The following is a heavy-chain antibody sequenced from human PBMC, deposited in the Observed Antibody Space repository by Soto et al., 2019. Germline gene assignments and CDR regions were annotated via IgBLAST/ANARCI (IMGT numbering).Heavy chain of an antibody. D-gene: IGHD2-15*01. CDR3: ARHLLALLDQHAFDI. CDR1: GGSISSSSYY. Sequence: QLQLQESGPGLVKPSETLSLTCTVSGGSISSSSYYWGWIRQPPGKGLEWIGSIYYSGSTYYNPSLKSRVTISVDTSKNQFSLKLSSVTAADTAVYYCARHLLALLDQHAFDIWGQGTMVTVSS. CDR2: IYYSGST. V-gene: IGHV4-39*01. J-gene: IGHJ3*02.